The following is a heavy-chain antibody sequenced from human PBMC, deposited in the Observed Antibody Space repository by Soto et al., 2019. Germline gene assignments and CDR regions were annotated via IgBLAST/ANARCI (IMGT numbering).Heavy chain of an antibody. CDR2: ISAYNGNT. Sequence: QVQLVQSGAEVKKPGASVKVSCKASGYTFTSYGISWVRQAPGQGLEWMGWISAYNGNTNYAQKLQGRVTMTTDTSTSPAYMGLRGLGSDDTAGYYLGREGILGGGAYYYMDVWGKGTTVTVSS. J-gene: IGHJ6*03. D-gene: IGHD3-16*01. CDR1: GYTFTSYG. CDR3: GREGILGGGAYYYMDV. V-gene: IGHV1-18*01.